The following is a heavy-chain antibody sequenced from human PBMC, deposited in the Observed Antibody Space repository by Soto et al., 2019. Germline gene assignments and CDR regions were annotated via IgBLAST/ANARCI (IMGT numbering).Heavy chain of an antibody. CDR3: ARHPYDHYEAMHV. CDR2: IYPGDFDT. D-gene: IGHD5-12*01. Sequence: VESLKISCKGSGYRFTSYWIAWVRQLPGKGLEFMGIIYPGDFDTRYNPSFQGQVTISADKSISTAYLQWSSLKASDTAMYYCARHPYDHYEAMHVWGQGTKVTVYS. V-gene: IGHV5-51*01. CDR1: GYRFTSYW. J-gene: IGHJ6*02.